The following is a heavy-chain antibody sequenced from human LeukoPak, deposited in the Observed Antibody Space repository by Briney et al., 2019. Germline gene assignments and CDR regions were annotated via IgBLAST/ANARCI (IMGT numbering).Heavy chain of an antibody. Sequence: ASVKVTCKASAYTFTSYDIVWVRQATVQGLEWIGWMNPNSGNTGYAQKFQGRVTMTRNTSISTAYMELSSLRSEDTAVYYCAREISSTSDYYFDNWGQGTLVTVSS. CDR1: AYTFTSYD. CDR2: MNPNSGNT. D-gene: IGHD2-2*01. J-gene: IGHJ4*02. CDR3: AREISSTSDYYFDN. V-gene: IGHV1-8*01.